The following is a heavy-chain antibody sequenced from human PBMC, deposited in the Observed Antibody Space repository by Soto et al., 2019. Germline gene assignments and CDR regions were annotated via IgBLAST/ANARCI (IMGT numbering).Heavy chain of an antibody. CDR1: GGSMNSYY. D-gene: IGHD6-19*01. V-gene: IGHV4-59*01. Sequence: SETLSLTCSVSGGSMNSYYWSWVRQPPGKGLEYIGYAYYSGSTYYNSSLESRVTISVDTTKNQFSLKLTSVTAADTAVYYCARGGWSIDYWGQGTLVTISS. J-gene: IGHJ4*02. CDR3: ARGGWSIDY. CDR2: AYYSGST.